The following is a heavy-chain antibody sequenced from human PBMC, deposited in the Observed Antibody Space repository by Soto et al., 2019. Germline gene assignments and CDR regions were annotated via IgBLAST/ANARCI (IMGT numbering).Heavy chain of an antibody. CDR2: IYYSGST. CDR1: GGSISSSSYY. D-gene: IGHD6-13*01. J-gene: IGHJ5*02. V-gene: IGHV4-39*01. CDR3: ARHQSHSSSYVDP. Sequence: QLQLQESGPGLVKPSETLSLTCTVSGGSISSSSYYWGWIRQPPGKGLEWIGSIYYSGSTYYNPSLKGRVTISVDTSKSQFSLKLSSVTAADTAVYYCARHQSHSSSYVDPWGQGTLVTVSS.